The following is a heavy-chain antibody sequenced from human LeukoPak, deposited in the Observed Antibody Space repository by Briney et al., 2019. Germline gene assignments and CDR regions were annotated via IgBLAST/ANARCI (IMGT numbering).Heavy chain of an antibody. CDR2: IYPADSDT. V-gene: IGHV5-51*01. D-gene: IGHD1-14*01. Sequence: GESLKISCKGSGYSFSNYWIAWVRQMPGKGLEWMGIIYPADSDTKYSPSFQGQVTISADKSINTAFLHWSSLKASDTAMYFCARHPPGGTGLNVDSWGQGTLVTVPS. J-gene: IGHJ4*02. CDR3: ARHPPGGTGLNVDS. CDR1: GYSFSNYW.